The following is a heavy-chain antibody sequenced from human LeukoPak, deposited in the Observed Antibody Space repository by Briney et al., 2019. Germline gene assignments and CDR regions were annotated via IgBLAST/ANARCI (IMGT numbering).Heavy chain of an antibody. J-gene: IGHJ3*02. CDR2: IRRKAYGGTK. CDR3: TRDKVTVTTGDTNGFDI. D-gene: IGHD4-17*01. V-gene: IGHV3-49*04. CDR1: GFTFGDYA. Sequence: QAGGSLRLSCSASGFTFGDYAMSWVRRATGKGLEWVASIRRKAYGGTKQYAASVKGRFTISRDDSKSVDYLQMNSLKTEDTAIYYCTRDKVTVTTGDTNGFDIWGQGTMVTVSS.